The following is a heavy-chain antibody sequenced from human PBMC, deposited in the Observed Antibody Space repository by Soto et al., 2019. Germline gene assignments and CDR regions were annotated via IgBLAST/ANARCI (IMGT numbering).Heavy chain of an antibody. Sequence: EVQLVESGGGLVQPGGSLSLSCAASGFTFSSYSMNWVRQAPGKGLEWVSYISSSSSTIYYADSVKGRFTISRDNAKNSLYLQMNSLRAEDTAVYYCARKYYDILTGYYRDAFDIWGQGTMVTVSS. CDR3: ARKYYDILTGYYRDAFDI. D-gene: IGHD3-9*01. V-gene: IGHV3-48*01. CDR1: GFTFSSYS. CDR2: ISSSSSTI. J-gene: IGHJ3*02.